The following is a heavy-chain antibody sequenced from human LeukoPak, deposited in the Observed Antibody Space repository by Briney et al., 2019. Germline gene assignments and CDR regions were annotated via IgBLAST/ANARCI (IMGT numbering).Heavy chain of an antibody. J-gene: IGHJ6*03. CDR2: IYYSGST. CDR1: GGSISSYY. CDR3: ASVYYYDSSGSADYYYYMDV. Sequence: SETLSLTCTVSGGSISSYYWSWIRQPPGKGLEWIGYIYYSGSTNYNPSLKSRVTISVDTSKNQFSLKLSSVTAADTAVYYCASVYYYDSSGSADYYYYMDVWGKGTTVTVSS. D-gene: IGHD3-22*01. V-gene: IGHV4-59*01.